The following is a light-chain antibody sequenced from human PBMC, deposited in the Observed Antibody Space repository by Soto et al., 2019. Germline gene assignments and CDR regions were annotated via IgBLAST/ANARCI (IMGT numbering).Light chain of an antibody. J-gene: IGKJ4*01. CDR1: QSVLYSSNSKNY. V-gene: IGKV4-1*01. Sequence: DIVMTQSPDSLAVSLGERATINCKSSQSVLYSSNSKNYLAWYQQKPRQPPKLLIYWASTRESGVPERFSGSGYGTDFTLTISSLQAEDVAVYYCQQYYTTPLTFGGGTKVEIK. CDR3: QQYYTTPLT. CDR2: WAS.